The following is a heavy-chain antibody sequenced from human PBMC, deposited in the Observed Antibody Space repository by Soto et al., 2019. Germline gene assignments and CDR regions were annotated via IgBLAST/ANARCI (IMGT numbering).Heavy chain of an antibody. V-gene: IGHV4-4*02. J-gene: IGHJ4*02. CDR1: CASVSSTYW. CDR3: ARYNTPSVTHYFNS. CDR2: INHRGSA. Sequence: PSEILSLSCTVSCASVSSTYWWSWVRQPPGKGPEWIGEINHRGSANYNPSLKSRVTISVDISTSQFSLRLTSVTAADTAVYYSARYNTPSVTHYFNSWGQGALVPVS. D-gene: IGHD2-15*01.